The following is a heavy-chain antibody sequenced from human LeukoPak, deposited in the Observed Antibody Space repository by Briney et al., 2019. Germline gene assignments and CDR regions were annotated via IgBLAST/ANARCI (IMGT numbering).Heavy chain of an antibody. CDR3: ARVGTSTLRYFDWFPQKDDY. D-gene: IGHD3-9*01. CDR2: ISAYNGNT. CDR1: GYTFTSYG. J-gene: IGHJ4*02. Sequence: PWASVKVSCKASGYTFTSYGISWVRQAPGQGLEWMGWISAYNGNTNYAQKLQGRVTMTTDTSTSTAYMELRSLRSDDTAVYYCARVGTSTLRYFDWFPQKDDYWGQGTLVTVSS. V-gene: IGHV1-18*01.